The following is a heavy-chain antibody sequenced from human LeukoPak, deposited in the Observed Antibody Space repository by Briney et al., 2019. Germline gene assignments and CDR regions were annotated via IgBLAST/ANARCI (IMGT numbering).Heavy chain of an antibody. D-gene: IGHD3-10*01. Sequence: ASGTLSLTCVVSGGSISSSYWWSWIRQPPGKGLEWIGDIYHSGTTNYNPSLKSRVTISVDKSKNQFSLKLSSVTAADTAVYYCARDTYYYGSGTYYFNYWGQGTLVTVSS. CDR2: IYHSGTT. CDR3: ARDTYYYGSGTYYFNY. V-gene: IGHV4-4*02. J-gene: IGHJ4*02. CDR1: GGSISSSYW.